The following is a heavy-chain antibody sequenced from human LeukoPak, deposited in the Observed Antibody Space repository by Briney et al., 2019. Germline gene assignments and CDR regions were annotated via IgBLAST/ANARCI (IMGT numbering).Heavy chain of an antibody. Sequence: SETLSLTCAVYGGSFSGYYWSWIRQPPGKGLEWIGEINHSGSTNYNPSLKSRVTISVDTSKNQFSLKLSSVTAADTAVYYCASLRSGVRQLLIPLNDYWGQGTLVTVSS. CDR1: GGSFSGYY. V-gene: IGHV4-34*01. D-gene: IGHD3-10*01. J-gene: IGHJ4*02. CDR3: ASLRSGVRQLLIPLNDY. CDR2: INHSGST.